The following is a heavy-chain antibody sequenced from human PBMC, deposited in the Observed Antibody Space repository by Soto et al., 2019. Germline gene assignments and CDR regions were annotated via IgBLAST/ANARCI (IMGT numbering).Heavy chain of an antibody. D-gene: IGHD3-22*01. CDR3: AKEYYYDSSGYGHWFDP. V-gene: IGHV3-30*18. Sequence: QVQLVESGGGVVQPGRSLRLSCAASGFTFSSYGMHWVRQAPGKGLEWVAVISYDGSNKYYADSVKGRFTISRDNSKNTLYLQMNSLRAKDTAVYYCAKEYYYDSSGYGHWFDPWGQGTLVTVSS. CDR2: ISYDGSNK. J-gene: IGHJ5*02. CDR1: GFTFSSYG.